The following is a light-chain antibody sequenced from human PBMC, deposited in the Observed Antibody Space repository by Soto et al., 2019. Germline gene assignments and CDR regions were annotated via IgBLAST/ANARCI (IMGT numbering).Light chain of an antibody. V-gene: IGLV2-14*01. CDR2: DVS. Sequence: SALTQPASVSGSPGQSITISCTGTSSDVGGYNYVSWYQQHPGKAPKLMIYDVSNRPSGVSNRFSGSKSGNTASLTISWLQAEDEADYYCSSYTSSSTGVFGTGTKVTVL. CDR3: SSYTSSSTGV. J-gene: IGLJ1*01. CDR1: SSDVGGYNY.